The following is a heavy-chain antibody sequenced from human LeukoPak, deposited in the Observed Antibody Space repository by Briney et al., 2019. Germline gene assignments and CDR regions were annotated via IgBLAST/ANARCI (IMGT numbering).Heavy chain of an antibody. CDR3: AHGTLMYWETWFDL. V-gene: IGHV2-5*01. Sequence: SGPTLVNPTQTLTLTCTFSGFSLSTSGVGVGWIRQPPGKALEWLALIYWNDDKRYSPSLKSRLTITKDTSKNQVVLTMTNMDPVDTATYYCAHGTLMYWETWFDLWGQGTLVTVSS. J-gene: IGHJ5*02. CDR2: IYWNDDK. D-gene: IGHD1-26*01. CDR1: GFSLSTSGVG.